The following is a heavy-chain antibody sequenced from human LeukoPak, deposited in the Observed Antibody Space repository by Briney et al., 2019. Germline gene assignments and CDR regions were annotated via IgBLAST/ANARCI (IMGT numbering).Heavy chain of an antibody. J-gene: IGHJ5*02. CDR1: GGTFSSYA. CDR2: IIPIFGTA. Sequence: SVKVSCKASGGTFSSYAISWVRQAPGQGLEWMGGIIPIFGTANYAQKFQGRVTITADESTSTAYMELSSLRSEDTAVYYCAREASHYYDSSGYPNWFDPWGQGTLVTVSS. V-gene: IGHV1-69*13. D-gene: IGHD3-22*01. CDR3: AREASHYYDSSGYPNWFDP.